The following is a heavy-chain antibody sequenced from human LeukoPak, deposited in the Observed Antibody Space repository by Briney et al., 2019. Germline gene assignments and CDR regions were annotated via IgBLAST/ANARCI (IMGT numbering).Heavy chain of an antibody. V-gene: IGHV5-51*01. D-gene: IGHD1-26*01. CDR3: ARHPYSGSDSVIDC. Sequence: GVSLKISCQGSGYSFTSYWIAWVRQMPGKGLEWMGFIYFGDSDTRYSPPFQGKVTISSAKTITTAYLQWSSLKASDTAMYYCARHPYSGSDSVIDCWGQGTLVTVSS. J-gene: IGHJ4*02. CDR1: GYSFTSYW. CDR2: IYFGDSDT.